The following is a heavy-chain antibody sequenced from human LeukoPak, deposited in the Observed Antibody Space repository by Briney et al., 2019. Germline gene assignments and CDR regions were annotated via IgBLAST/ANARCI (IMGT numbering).Heavy chain of an antibody. CDR1: GGPISSYY. V-gene: IGHV4-59*01. CDR2: TFYTGST. D-gene: IGHD5/OR15-5a*01. Sequence: SETLSLTCTVSGGPISSYYWSWIRQPPGKGLEWIGYTFYTGSTNYNPSLKSRVTISADTSKNQFSLKLSSVTAADTAMYYCARDVFRAFDIWGQGTMVTVSS. CDR3: ARDVFRAFDI. J-gene: IGHJ3*02.